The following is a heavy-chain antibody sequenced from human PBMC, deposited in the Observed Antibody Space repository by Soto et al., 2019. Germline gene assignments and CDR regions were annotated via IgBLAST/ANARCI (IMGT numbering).Heavy chain of an antibody. CDR1: GFTFSSYG. CDR3: ARGLPAGVAADGISSY. J-gene: IGHJ4*02. CDR2: IWYDGSNK. V-gene: IGHV3-33*01. Sequence: GGSLRLSCAASGFTFSSYGMHWVRQAPGKGLEWVAVIWYDGSNKYYADSVKGRFTISRDNSKNTLYLQMNSLRAEDTAVYYCARGLPAGVAADGISSYWGQGTRVTVSS. D-gene: IGHD6-13*01.